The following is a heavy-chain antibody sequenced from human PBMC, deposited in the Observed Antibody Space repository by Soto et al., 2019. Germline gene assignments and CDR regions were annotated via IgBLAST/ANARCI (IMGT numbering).Heavy chain of an antibody. J-gene: IGHJ4*02. CDR2: ISYDGSNK. CDR1: GFTFSSYG. D-gene: IGHD6-19*01. CDR3: AKEQVRWRPVVAGNFDY. V-gene: IGHV3-30*18. Sequence: GGSLRLSCAASGFTFSSYGMHWVRQAPGKGLEWVAVISYDGSNKYYADSVKGRFTISRDNSKNTLYLQMNSLRAEDTAVYYCAKEQVRWRPVVAGNFDYWGQGTLDTVSS.